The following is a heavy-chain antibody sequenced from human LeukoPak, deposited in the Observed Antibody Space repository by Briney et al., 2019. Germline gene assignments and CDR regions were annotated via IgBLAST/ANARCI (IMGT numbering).Heavy chain of an antibody. J-gene: IGHJ5*02. Sequence: GVSVKVSCKASGYTFTSYDINWVRHATGQGLEWMGWMNPNSGNTGYAQKFQGRVTMTRNTCISTAYMELSRLRSEDTAVYYSARSRYNWNYRGKVNSFDPWGQGTLVTVSS. CDR1: GYTFTSYD. CDR3: ARSRYNWNYRGKVNSFDP. CDR2: MNPNSGNT. D-gene: IGHD1-7*01. V-gene: IGHV1-8*01.